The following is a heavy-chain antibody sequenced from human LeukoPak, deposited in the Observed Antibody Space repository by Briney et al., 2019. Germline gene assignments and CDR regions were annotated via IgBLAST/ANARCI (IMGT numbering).Heavy chain of an antibody. CDR1: GFTFSSYW. J-gene: IGHJ6*03. V-gene: IGHV3-74*01. D-gene: IGHD4-17*01. CDR2: INSDGSST. Sequence: GGSLRLSCAASGFTFSSYWMHWVRQAPGKGLVWVSRINSDGSSTSYADSVKGRFTTSRDNAKNTLYLQMNSLRAEDTAVYYCARENGDGITYYYYYYYMDVWGKGTTVTVSS. CDR3: ARENGDGITYYYYYYYMDV.